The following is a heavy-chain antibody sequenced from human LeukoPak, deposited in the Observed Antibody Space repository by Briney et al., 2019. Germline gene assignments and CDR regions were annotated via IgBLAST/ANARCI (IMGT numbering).Heavy chain of an antibody. Sequence: ASVKVSCKASGYTFTSYGISWVRQAPGQGLEWMGWISGYNGNTNYAQKLQGRVTMTTDTSTSTAYMELRSLRSDDTAVYYCARTQYSSSWFPLDYWGQGTLVTVSS. D-gene: IGHD6-13*01. CDR1: GYTFTSYG. J-gene: IGHJ4*02. CDR2: ISGYNGNT. V-gene: IGHV1-18*01. CDR3: ARTQYSSSWFPLDY.